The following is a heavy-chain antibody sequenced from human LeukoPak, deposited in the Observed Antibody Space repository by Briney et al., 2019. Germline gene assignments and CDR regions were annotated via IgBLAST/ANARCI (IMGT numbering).Heavy chain of an antibody. CDR3: AGHLQYSSSWYRNYFDY. CDR2: IYTSGST. J-gene: IGHJ4*02. V-gene: IGHV4-4*07. CDR1: GGSISNYY. Sequence: PSETLSLTCTVSGGSISNYYWSWIRQPAGKGLEWIGRIYTSGSTNYNPSLKSRVTISVDTSKNQFSLKLSSVTAADTAVYYCAGHLQYSSSWYRNYFDYWGQGTLVTVSS. D-gene: IGHD6-13*01.